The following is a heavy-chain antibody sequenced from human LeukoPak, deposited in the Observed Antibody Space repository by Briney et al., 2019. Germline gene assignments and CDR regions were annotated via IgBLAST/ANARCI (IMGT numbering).Heavy chain of an antibody. D-gene: IGHD2-15*01. CDR2: IYDSGST. J-gene: IGHJ3*02. CDR1: GGSISSGDYY. CDR3: ARDCSGGSCYGAFDI. V-gene: IGHV4-30-4*01. Sequence: PSETLSLTCTVSGGSISSGDYYWSWIRQPPGKGLEWIGYIYDSGSTYYNPSLKSRITISVDTSENRFSLKLSSMTATDTAVYYCARDCSGGSCYGAFDIWGQGTMVTVSS.